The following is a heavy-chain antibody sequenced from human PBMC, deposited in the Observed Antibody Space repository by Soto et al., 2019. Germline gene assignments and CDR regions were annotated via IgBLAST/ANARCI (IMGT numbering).Heavy chain of an antibody. CDR2: ISAYNGNT. Sequence: QVQLVQSGAEVKKPGASVKVSCKASGYTFTSYGISWVRQAPGQGLEWMGWISAYNGNTNYAQKLQGRVTMTTDTSTSTAYMELRSLRSDDTAVYYCARADYSSGWVVDDAFDIWGQGTMVTVSS. D-gene: IGHD6-19*01. CDR1: GYTFTSYG. V-gene: IGHV1-18*01. J-gene: IGHJ3*02. CDR3: ARADYSSGWVVDDAFDI.